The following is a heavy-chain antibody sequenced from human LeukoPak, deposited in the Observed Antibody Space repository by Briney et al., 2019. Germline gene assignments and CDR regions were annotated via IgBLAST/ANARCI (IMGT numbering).Heavy chain of an antibody. Sequence: SETLSLTCTVSGGSISSYYWSWIRQPPGKGLEWIGYMYYSGSTNYNPSLKSRVTISVDTSKNQFSLKLSSVTAADTAVYYCASDHSNYYGPPNDAFDIWGQGTMVTVSS. CDR1: GGSISSYY. J-gene: IGHJ3*02. CDR2: MYYSGST. D-gene: IGHD3-10*01. CDR3: ASDHSNYYGPPNDAFDI. V-gene: IGHV4-59*01.